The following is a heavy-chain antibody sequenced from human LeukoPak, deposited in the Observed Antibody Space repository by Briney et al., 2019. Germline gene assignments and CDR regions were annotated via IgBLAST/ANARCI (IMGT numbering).Heavy chain of an antibody. J-gene: IGHJ6*03. D-gene: IGHD2-8*01. CDR1: EFSVGSNY. Sequence: GGSLRLSCAASEFSVGSNYMTWVRQAPGKGLEWVSLIYSGGSTYYADSVKGRFTISRDNSKNTLYLQMNSLRAEDTAVYYCAKDRCSNGVGCYYYYMDVWGKGTTVTISS. V-gene: IGHV3-66*01. CDR2: IYSGGST. CDR3: AKDRCSNGVGCYYYYMDV.